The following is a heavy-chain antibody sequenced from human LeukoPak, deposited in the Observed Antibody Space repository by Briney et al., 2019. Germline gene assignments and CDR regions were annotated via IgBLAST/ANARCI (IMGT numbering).Heavy chain of an antibody. D-gene: IGHD5-18*01. CDR2: IYHSGST. Sequence: SETLSLTCAVSGYSISSGYYWGWIRQPPGKGLEWIGSIYHSGSTYYNPSLKSRVTISVDTSKNQFSLKLSSVTAADTAVYYCARLINTAMVSDAFDIWGQGTMVTVSS. V-gene: IGHV4-38-2*01. J-gene: IGHJ3*02. CDR1: GYSISSGYY. CDR3: ARLINTAMVSDAFDI.